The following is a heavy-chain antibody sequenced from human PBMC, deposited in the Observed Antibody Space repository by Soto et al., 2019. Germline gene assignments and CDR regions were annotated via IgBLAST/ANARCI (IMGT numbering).Heavy chain of an antibody. D-gene: IGHD2-21*01. J-gene: IGHJ4*02. V-gene: IGHV1-18*01. Sequence: QVQLVQSGAEVKKPGASVKVSCKASGYTFTSYGIIWVRQAPGQGLEWMGWISAYNGNTDYAQKLQGRVTMTTDTSTSTAYMELRSLRSDDTAGYYCASSLLVGCGLEGESDWGQGALVTVSS. CDR1: GYTFTSYG. CDR2: ISAYNGNT. CDR3: ASSLLVGCGLEGESD.